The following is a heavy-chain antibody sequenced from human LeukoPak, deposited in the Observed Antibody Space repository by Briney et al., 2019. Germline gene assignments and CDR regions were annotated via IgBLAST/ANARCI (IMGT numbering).Heavy chain of an antibody. D-gene: IGHD2-21*01. J-gene: IGHJ6*03. CDR2: IDHSGST. CDR1: GGSISRSDW. V-gene: IGHV4-4*02. CDR3: ARLSCGSDQGYYYYMDV. Sequence: SETLSLTCVVSGGSISRSDWWSWVRQPPGKGLEWIGEIDHSGSTNYNSSLKSRVTISIDKSKNRFSLNLSPVTAADTSVYYCARLSCGSDQGYYYYMDVWGQGTTVTVSS.